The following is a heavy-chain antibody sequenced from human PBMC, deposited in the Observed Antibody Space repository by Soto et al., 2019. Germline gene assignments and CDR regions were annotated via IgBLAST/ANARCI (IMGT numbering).Heavy chain of an antibody. J-gene: IGHJ6*02. CDR2: ISFDGSNK. CDR1: GFTFHSFS. Sequence: QVQLVESGGGVVQPGRSRRLSCEASGFTFHSFSMHWVLQAPGKGLEWVAVISFDGSNKDYADSVKGRFTISRDNSKNTMDLQMDRLRPEDTAVYYCARFRTSLQYFDYYGMDVWGQGTTVAVSS. D-gene: IGHD2-2*01. CDR3: ARFRTSLQYFDYYGMDV. V-gene: IGHV3-30*04.